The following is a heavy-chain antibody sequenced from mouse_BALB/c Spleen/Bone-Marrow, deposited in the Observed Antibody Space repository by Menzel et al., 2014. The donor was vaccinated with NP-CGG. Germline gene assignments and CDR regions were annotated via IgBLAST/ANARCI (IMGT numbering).Heavy chain of an antibody. CDR1: GYTFTDYV. CDR3: ARYYDYDWYFDV. CDR2: IYPGSGST. Sequence: SGPELVKPGASVKMSCKASGYTFTDYVISWVKQRTGQGLEWIGEIYPGSGSTYYNEKFKGKAILTADKSSNTAYMQLSSLTSEDSAVYFCARYYDYDWYFDVWGAGTTVTVSS. V-gene: IGHV1-77*01. D-gene: IGHD2-4*01. J-gene: IGHJ1*01.